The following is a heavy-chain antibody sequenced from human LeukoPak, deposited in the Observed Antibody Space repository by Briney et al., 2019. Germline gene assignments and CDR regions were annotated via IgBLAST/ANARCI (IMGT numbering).Heavy chain of an antibody. V-gene: IGHV7-4-1*02. CDR1: GYTFTSYA. D-gene: IGHD4-11*01. J-gene: IGHJ4*02. CDR2: INTNTWNP. CDR3: ARELAVIPDYFDY. Sequence: SVKVSCKASGYTFTSYAMNWVRQAPGQGLEWMGWINTNTWNPTYAQGFTGRFVFSFDTSVSTAYLQISSLKAEDTAVYYCARELAVIPDYFDYWGQGTLVTVSS.